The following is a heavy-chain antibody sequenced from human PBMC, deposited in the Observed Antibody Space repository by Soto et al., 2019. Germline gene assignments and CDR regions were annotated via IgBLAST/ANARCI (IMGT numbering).Heavy chain of an antibody. Sequence: GGSLRLSCAASRFSNSWMHWVRQVPGKGLVWVSRINPDGGSTNYADFVKGRFTISRDYATDTVYLQMNSLRAEDTAVYYCVRGQGAYVYFGFDIWGQVTMVTV. CDR2: INPDGGST. V-gene: IGHV3-74*01. J-gene: IGHJ3*02. D-gene: IGHD3-9*01. CDR3: VRGQGAYVYFGFDI. CDR1: RFSNSW.